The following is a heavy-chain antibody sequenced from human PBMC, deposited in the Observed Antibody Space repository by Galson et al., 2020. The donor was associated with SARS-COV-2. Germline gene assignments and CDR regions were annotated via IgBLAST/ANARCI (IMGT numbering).Heavy chain of an antibody. CDR1: GFTFDDYA. J-gene: IGHJ4*02. Sequence: SLKISCAASGFTFDDYAMHWVRHAPGKGLEWVSGISWNSGTIGYADSVKGRFTISRDNAKNSLYLQINSLRAEDTALYYCAKKSTYDSSGYYSPFDYWGQGTLVTVSS. V-gene: IGHV3-9*01. D-gene: IGHD3-22*01. CDR3: AKKSTYDSSGYYSPFDY. CDR2: ISWNSGTI.